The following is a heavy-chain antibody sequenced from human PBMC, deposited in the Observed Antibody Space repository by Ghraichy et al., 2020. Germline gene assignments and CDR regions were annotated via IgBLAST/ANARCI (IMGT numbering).Heavy chain of an antibody. D-gene: IGHD2-2*01. Sequence: GESLNISCAASGFTFSSYSMNWVRQAPGKGLEWVSSISSSSSYIYYADSVKGRFTISRDNAKNSLYLQMNSLRAEDTAVYYCARDRSTSPDYYYYGMDVWGQGTTVTVSS. CDR1: GFTFSSYS. CDR3: ARDRSTSPDYYYYGMDV. J-gene: IGHJ6*02. CDR2: ISSSSSYI. V-gene: IGHV3-21*01.